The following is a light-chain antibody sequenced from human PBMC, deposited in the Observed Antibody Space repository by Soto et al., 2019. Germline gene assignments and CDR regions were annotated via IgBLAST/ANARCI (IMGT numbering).Light chain of an antibody. CDR2: ANN. V-gene: IGLV1-44*01. CDR1: TSNIGSNS. Sequence: QSVLSQPPSASGTPGHSVAISCSGSTSNIGSNSVYWYHQFPGTAPKLLIYANNNRPSGVPDRFSGSQSDTSASLAITGLQAEDEADYYCQTADTSLSVVFGGGTKLTVL. CDR3: QTADTSLSVV. J-gene: IGLJ2*01.